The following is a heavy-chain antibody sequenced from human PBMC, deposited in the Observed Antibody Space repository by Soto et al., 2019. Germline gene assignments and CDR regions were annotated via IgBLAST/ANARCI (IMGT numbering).Heavy chain of an antibody. D-gene: IGHD6-19*01. Sequence: EVQLLESGGGLVQPGGSLRLSCAASGFTFSSYAMSWVRQAPGKGLEWVSAISGSGGSTYYADSVKGRFTISRDNSXHTLYLQMNSLRAEDTAVYYCAKEEGYSSGWSGVDYWGQGTLVTVSS. V-gene: IGHV3-23*01. CDR2: ISGSGGST. CDR3: AKEEGYSSGWSGVDY. J-gene: IGHJ4*02. CDR1: GFTFSSYA.